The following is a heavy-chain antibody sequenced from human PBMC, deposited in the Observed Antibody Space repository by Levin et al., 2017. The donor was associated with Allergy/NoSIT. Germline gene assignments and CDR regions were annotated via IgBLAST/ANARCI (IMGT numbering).Heavy chain of an antibody. D-gene: IGHD3-9*01. V-gene: IGHV3-23*01. Sequence: GGSLRLSCTVSGFTFEDYGMSWVRQSPGKGLEWDSGISGSGVGTYYADSLKDRVTVSRDNSNNMLFLEMKSLRVEDTAVYFCAKAEDFDILTRYYLRSWGQGTRVTVSS. J-gene: IGHJ4*02. CDR2: ISGSGVGT. CDR1: GFTFEDYG. CDR3: AKAEDFDILTRYYLRS.